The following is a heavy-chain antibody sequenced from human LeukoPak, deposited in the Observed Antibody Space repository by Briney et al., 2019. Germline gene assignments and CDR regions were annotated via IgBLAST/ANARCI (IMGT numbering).Heavy chain of an antibody. CDR1: GFTFSSYS. D-gene: IGHD3-22*01. CDR2: ISSSSSTI. CDR3: ARGHPIAYYYDSSGYYYFDY. V-gene: IGHV3-48*04. J-gene: IGHJ4*02. Sequence: HSGGSLRLSCAASGFTFSSYSMNWVRQAPGKGLEWVSYISSSSSTIYYADSVKGRFTISRDNAKNSLYLQMNSLRAEDTAVYYCARGHPIAYYYDSSGYYYFDYWGQGTLVTVSS.